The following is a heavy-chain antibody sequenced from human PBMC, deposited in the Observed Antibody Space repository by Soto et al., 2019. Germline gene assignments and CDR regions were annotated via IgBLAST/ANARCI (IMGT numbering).Heavy chain of an antibody. CDR3: ARSAQWDGFYP. Sequence: QVQLQESGPGLVRPSQTLSLTCTVSAGSISTINYYWSWIRQHPEKGLEWIGYISYSGSTFYHSSLKSRVTISLDTSKKQCTLTLTSVTAADTAVYYCARSAQWDGFYPWGQGTMVTVSS. V-gene: IGHV4-31*03. CDR1: AGSISTINYY. J-gene: IGHJ3*01. CDR2: ISYSGST. D-gene: IGHD3-3*01.